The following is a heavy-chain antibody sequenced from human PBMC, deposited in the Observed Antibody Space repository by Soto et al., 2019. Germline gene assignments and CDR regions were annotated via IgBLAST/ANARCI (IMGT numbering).Heavy chain of an antibody. J-gene: IGHJ6*02. CDR2: ISYEGSKK. CDR1: GFIFSTYA. V-gene: IGHV3-30*04. CDR3: ARNLQFFDWMGFYGMDV. D-gene: IGHD3-9*01. Sequence: QVQLEESGGGVVQPGRSLRLSCVASGFIFSTYAMYWVRQAPGKGLEWVTFISYEGSKKDYADSVKSRFTISRDNSKNTVYLQMNSLRPEDTAVYYCARNLQFFDWMGFYGMDVWGQGTTVTVSS.